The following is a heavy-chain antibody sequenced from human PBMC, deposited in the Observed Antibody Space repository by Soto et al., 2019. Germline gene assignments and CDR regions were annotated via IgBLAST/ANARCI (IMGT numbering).Heavy chain of an antibody. V-gene: IGHV3-11*01. J-gene: IGHJ6*03. CDR2: ISSSGSTI. CDR3: AGVGVVELYYYYYYMDV. CDR1: GFTFSDYY. Sequence: QVQLVESGGGLVKPGGSLRLSCAASGFTFSDYYMSWIRQAPGKGLEWVSYISSSGSTIYYADSVKGRFTISRDNAKKSMYLQMNSLRAEDTAVYYCAGVGVVELYYYYYYMDVWGKGTTVTVSS. D-gene: IGHD3-3*01.